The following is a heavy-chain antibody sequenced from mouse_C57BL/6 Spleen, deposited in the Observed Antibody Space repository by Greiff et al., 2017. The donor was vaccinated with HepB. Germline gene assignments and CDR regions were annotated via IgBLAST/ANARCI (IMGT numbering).Heavy chain of an antibody. CDR1: GYTFTSYW. Sequence: VQLQQPGAELVRPGSSVKLSCKASGYTFTSYWMHWVKQRPIQGLEWIGNIDPSDSETHYNQKFKDKATLTVDKSSSTAYMQLSSLTSEDSAVYYCARAIITTVVATFDYWGQGTTLTVSS. CDR3: ARAIITTVVATFDY. D-gene: IGHD1-1*01. CDR2: IDPSDSET. V-gene: IGHV1-52*01. J-gene: IGHJ2*01.